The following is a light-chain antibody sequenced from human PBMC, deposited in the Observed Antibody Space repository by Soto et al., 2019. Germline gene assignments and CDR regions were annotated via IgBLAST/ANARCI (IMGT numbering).Light chain of an antibody. CDR3: SSFAGNNNVV. Sequence: QSALTQPPSASGCPGQSVTICCTGASSDVGGYNYVSWYQQHPGKAPKLMIYEVSKRPSGVPDRFSGSKSGNTASLTVSGLQAEDESDYYCSSFAGNNNVVFGGGTQLT. CDR2: EVS. J-gene: IGLJ2*01. V-gene: IGLV2-8*01. CDR1: SSDVGGYNY.